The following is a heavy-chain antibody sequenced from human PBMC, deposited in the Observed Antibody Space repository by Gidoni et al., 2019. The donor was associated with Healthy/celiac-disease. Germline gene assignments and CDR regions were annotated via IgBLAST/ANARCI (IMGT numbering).Heavy chain of an antibody. CDR3: AIGRSGYDPVEGY. CDR2: INPNSGGT. CDR1: GCTYTGYY. D-gene: IGHD5-12*01. V-gene: IGHV1-2*02. Sequence: QVQLVQSGAEVKEPGASVNVSCKSSGCTYTGYYMHWVLQAPGQGLEWMGWINPNSGGTNYAQKFQGRVTMTRDTSISTAYMELSRLRSDDTAVYYCAIGRSGYDPVEGYWGQGTLVTVSS. J-gene: IGHJ4*02.